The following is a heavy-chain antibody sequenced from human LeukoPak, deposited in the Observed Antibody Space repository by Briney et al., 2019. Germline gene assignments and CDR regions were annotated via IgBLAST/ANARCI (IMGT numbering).Heavy chain of an antibody. CDR3: AADLRGMGYFDY. V-gene: IGHV1-58*01. D-gene: IGHD3-16*01. CDR2: IVVGSGNT. Sequence: ASVKVSCKASGSTFTSSAVQWVRQARGQRLEWIGWIVVGSGNTNYAQKFQERVAITRDMSTSTAYMELSSLRSEDTAVYYCAADLRGMGYFDYWGQGTLVTVSS. J-gene: IGHJ4*02. CDR1: GSTFTSSA.